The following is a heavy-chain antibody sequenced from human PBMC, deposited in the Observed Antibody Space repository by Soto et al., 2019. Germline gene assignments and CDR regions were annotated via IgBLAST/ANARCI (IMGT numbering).Heavy chain of an antibody. Sequence: GGSLRLSCAASEFTLSSYHMNWVRQAPGKGLEWVSSITSSSSYIYYADSVKGRFTISRDNAKNSVFLQLSSLRAEDTAVYYCARDGDNGDTYFYAMDVWGQGTTVTVSS. CDR1: EFTLSSYH. V-gene: IGHV3-21*06. D-gene: IGHD4-17*01. CDR3: ARDGDNGDTYFYAMDV. J-gene: IGHJ6*02. CDR2: ITSSSSYI.